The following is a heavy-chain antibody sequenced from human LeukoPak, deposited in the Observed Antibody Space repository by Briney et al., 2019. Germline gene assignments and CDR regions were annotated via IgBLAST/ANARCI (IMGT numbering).Heavy chain of an antibody. V-gene: IGHV4-34*01. J-gene: IGHJ4*02. CDR3: ARISRDYVWGSYRYRNWDRFDY. D-gene: IGHD3-16*02. CDR2: INHSVST. CDR1: GGSFSGYY. Sequence: PSETLSLTCAVYGGSFSGYYWSWIRQPPGKGLEWIGEINHSVSTNYNPSLKSRVTISVDTSKNQFSLKLSSVTAADTAVYYCARISRDYVWGSYRYRNWDRFDYWGQGTLVTVSS.